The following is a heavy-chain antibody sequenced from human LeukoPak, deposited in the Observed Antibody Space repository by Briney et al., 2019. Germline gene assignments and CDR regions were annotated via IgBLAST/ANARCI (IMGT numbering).Heavy chain of an antibody. Sequence: GGSLRLSCAASGFTFSSYAMHWVRQAPGKGLEWVAVISYDGSNKYYADSVKGRFTISRDNSKNTLYLQMNSLRAEDTAVYYCAKDVIVVVPAATRWFDPWGQGTLVTVSS. J-gene: IGHJ5*02. CDR2: ISYDGSNK. CDR3: AKDVIVVVPAATRWFDP. CDR1: GFTFSSYA. V-gene: IGHV3-30-3*01. D-gene: IGHD2-2*01.